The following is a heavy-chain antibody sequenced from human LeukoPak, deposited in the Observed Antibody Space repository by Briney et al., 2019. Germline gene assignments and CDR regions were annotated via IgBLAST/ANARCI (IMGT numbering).Heavy chain of an antibody. CDR2: IRYDGSIQ. D-gene: IGHD4-17*01. V-gene: IGHV3-30*02. CDR1: GFTFSSYD. Sequence: PGGSLRLSCAASGFTFSSYDMHWVRQAPGKGLEWVAFIRYDGSIQYYVVSVKGRFTISRDTSKNTLYLQMNSLRAEDTAVYFCAKDKGTTVTMYNFDYWGQGILVTVSS. CDR3: AKDKGTTVTMYNFDY. J-gene: IGHJ4*02.